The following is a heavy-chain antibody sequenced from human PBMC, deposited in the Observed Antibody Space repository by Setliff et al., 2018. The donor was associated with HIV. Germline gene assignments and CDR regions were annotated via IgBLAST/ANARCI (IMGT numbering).Heavy chain of an antibody. CDR2: INHSGST. J-gene: IGHJ5*02. CDR1: GGSISSDDYY. Sequence: TLSLTCTVSGGSISSDDYYWNWIRQPPGKGLEWIGEINHSGSTNYNPSLKSRVTISVDASKNQFSLRLSSVTAADTAVYYCARGFLRSRRRWFDPWGQGTLVTVSS. V-gene: IGHV4-61*08. D-gene: IGHD4-17*01. CDR3: ARGFLRSRRRWFDP.